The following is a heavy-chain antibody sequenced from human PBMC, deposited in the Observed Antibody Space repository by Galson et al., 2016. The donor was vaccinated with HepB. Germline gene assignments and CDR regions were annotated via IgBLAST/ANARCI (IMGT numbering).Heavy chain of an antibody. V-gene: IGHV2-70*11. D-gene: IGHD5-12*01. Sequence: PALVKPTQTLTLTCTFSGFSLSTSGMCASWIRQPPGKALEWLARIDWDDDKYYSTSLNTRLTISKDTSKNQVVLTMTNMDPVDTATYYCARRSGYDLGGAFDIRGQGTMVTVSS. CDR3: ARRSGYDLGGAFDI. J-gene: IGHJ3*02. CDR1: GFSLSTSGMC. CDR2: IDWDDDK.